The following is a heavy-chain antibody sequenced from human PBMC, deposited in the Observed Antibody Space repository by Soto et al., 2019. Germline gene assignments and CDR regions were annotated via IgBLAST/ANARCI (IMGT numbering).Heavy chain of an antibody. J-gene: IGHJ4*02. CDR2: ISYDGSNK. V-gene: IGHV3-30*18. D-gene: IGHD2-21*02. Sequence: QVQLVESGGGVVQPGRSLRLSCAASGFTFSSYGMHWVRQAPGKGLEWVAVISYDGSNKYYADSVKGRFTISRDNSKNTLYLQMNSLRAEDTAVYYCAKVRDIVVVTAPTDYWGQGTLVTVSS. CDR3: AKVRDIVVVTAPTDY. CDR1: GFTFSSYG.